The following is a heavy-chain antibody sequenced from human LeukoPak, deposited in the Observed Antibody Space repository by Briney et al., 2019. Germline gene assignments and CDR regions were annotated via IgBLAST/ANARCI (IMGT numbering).Heavy chain of an antibody. J-gene: IGHJ4*02. D-gene: IGHD3-10*01. Sequence: SETLSLTCAVYGGSFSGYYWSWIRQPPGKGLEWIGEINHSGSTNYNPSLKSRVTISVDTSKNQFSLKLSSVTAADTAVYYCARGPRITMVRGVTRPFDYWGQGTLVTVSS. V-gene: IGHV4-34*01. CDR2: INHSGST. CDR3: ARGPRITMVRGVTRPFDY. CDR1: GGSFSGYY.